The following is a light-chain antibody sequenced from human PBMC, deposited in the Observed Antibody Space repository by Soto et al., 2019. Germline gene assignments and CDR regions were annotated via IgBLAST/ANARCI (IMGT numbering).Light chain of an antibody. CDR3: GTWDSSLSAGR. Sequence: QSVLTQPPSVSAAPGQKVTISCSGSSSNIGNNYVSWYQQLPGTAPKLLIYENNKRPSGIPDRFSGSKSGTSATLGITGLKTGDEADYYCGTWDSSLSAGRFGGGTKVTVL. J-gene: IGLJ2*01. CDR2: ENN. CDR1: SSNIGNNY. V-gene: IGLV1-51*02.